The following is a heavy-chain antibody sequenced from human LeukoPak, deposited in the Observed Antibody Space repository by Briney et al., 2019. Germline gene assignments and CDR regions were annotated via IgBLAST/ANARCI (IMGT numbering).Heavy chain of an antibody. V-gene: IGHV4-4*07. J-gene: IGHJ5*02. CDR3: ARDSGTTGEVKFDP. CDR2: IYVTGST. CDR1: GASISSYY. D-gene: IGHD1-7*01. Sequence: SETLSLTCTVSGASISSYYWSWIRQPAGKSLEWIGRIYVTGSTTYNPSLESRVTMSLDTSKNHFSLKLRSVTAADTAVYYCARDSGTTGEVKFDPWGQGTLVTVSS.